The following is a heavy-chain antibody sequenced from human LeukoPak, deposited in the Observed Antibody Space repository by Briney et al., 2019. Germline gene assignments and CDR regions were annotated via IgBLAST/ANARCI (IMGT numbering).Heavy chain of an antibody. Sequence: GGSLRLSCAASGFTFSSFGMHWVRQAPGKGLEWVAVIWYDASNKYYVDSVKGRFTISRDNSKNTLYLQMNSLRDDDTAVYYCARDASYDILTGHYYHYGMDVWGQGTTVTVSS. CDR3: ARDASYDILTGHYYHYGMDV. D-gene: IGHD3-9*01. CDR2: IWYDASNK. CDR1: GFTFSSFG. V-gene: IGHV3-33*01. J-gene: IGHJ6*02.